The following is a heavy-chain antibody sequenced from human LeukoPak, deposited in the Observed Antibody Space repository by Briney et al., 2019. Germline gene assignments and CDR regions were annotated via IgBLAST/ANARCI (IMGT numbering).Heavy chain of an antibody. Sequence: ASVKDSCKACGDTCTSYGISWVRQATGQKREWMVWISAYNGNTNYAQKLQGRVTMTTDTSTSTAYMELRSLRSDDTAVYYCARWLHLSLYYFDYWGQGTLVTVTS. CDR1: GDTCTSYG. J-gene: IGHJ4*02. V-gene: IGHV1-18*01. D-gene: IGHD5-24*01. CDR3: ARWLHLSLYYFDY. CDR2: ISAYNGNT.